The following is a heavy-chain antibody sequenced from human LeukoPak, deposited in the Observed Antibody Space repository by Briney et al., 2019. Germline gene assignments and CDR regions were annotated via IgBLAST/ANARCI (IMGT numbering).Heavy chain of an antibody. CDR3: ARDKNKVIDP. V-gene: IGHV3-30*03. J-gene: IGHJ5*02. CDR2: ISYDGSNK. Sequence: PGGSLRLSCAASGFTFSSYGMHWVRQAPGKGLGWVAVISYDGSNKYYADSVKGRFTISRDNSKNTLYLQMNSLRAEDTAVYYCARDKNKVIDPWGQGTLVTVSS. D-gene: IGHD3-22*01. CDR1: GFTFSSYG.